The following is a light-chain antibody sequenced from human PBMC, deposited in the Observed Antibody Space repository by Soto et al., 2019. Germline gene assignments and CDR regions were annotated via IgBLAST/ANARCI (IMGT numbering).Light chain of an antibody. CDR3: HQYNDWPPWT. CDR2: GAS. V-gene: IGKV3-15*01. J-gene: IGKJ1*01. CDR1: QSVSNN. Sequence: EIVMTQSPATLSVSPGERATLSCRASQSVSNNFAWYQQKPGQAPRLLIYGASTMATGIPVRFSGSGSETDFTLTISSLQSEDFAVDYCHQYNDWPPWTFGQGTKVEIK.